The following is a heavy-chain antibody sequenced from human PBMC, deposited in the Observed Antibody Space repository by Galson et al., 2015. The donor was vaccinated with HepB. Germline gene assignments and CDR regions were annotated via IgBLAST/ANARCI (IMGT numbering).Heavy chain of an antibody. CDR2: IYSGGST. Sequence: SLRLSCAASGFTVSSNYMSWVRQAPGKGLEWVSVIYSGGSTYYADSVKGRFTISRDNSKNTLYLQMNSLRAEDTAVYYCARARYDRSGWYDYYYYGMDVWGQGTTVTVSS. CDR1: GFTVSSNY. J-gene: IGHJ6*02. V-gene: IGHV3-53*01. CDR3: ARARYDRSGWYDYYYYGMDV. D-gene: IGHD6-19*01.